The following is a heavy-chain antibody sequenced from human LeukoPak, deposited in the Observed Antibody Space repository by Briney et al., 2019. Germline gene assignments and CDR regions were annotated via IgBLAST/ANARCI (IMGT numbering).Heavy chain of an antibody. J-gene: IGHJ5*02. V-gene: IGHV1-69*06. Sequence: ASVKVSCKASGGTFSSYAISWVRQAPGQGLEWMGGIIPIFGTANYAQKFQGRVTITADKSTSTAYMELSSLRSEDTAVYYCARDLGYCSSTSCHSRFDPWGQGTLVTVSS. D-gene: IGHD2-2*02. CDR1: GGTFSSYA. CDR2: IIPIFGTA. CDR3: ARDLGYCSSTSCHSRFDP.